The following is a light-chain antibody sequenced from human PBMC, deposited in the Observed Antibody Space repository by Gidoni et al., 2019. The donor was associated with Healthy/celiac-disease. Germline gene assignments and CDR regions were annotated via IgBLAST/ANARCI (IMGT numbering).Light chain of an antibody. CDR3: SSYSSSSTLV. CDR1: SSDVGVYNY. V-gene: IGLV2-14*01. Sequence: QSALTQPASASGSPGQSTTHSCTGTSSDVGVYNYVSWYQQHPGKAPKLMIYEASNRPSGVSNRLSGSKTGNTASLTISGRQADDEADYYCSSYSSSSTLVFGGGTKLTVL. CDR2: EAS. J-gene: IGLJ2*01.